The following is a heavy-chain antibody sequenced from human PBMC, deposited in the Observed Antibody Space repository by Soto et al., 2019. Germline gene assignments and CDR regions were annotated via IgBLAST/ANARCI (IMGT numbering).Heavy chain of an antibody. CDR3: AKDRGGYGSGKDYYGMDV. CDR1: GFTFSNYG. CDR2: ISYDGSNK. Sequence: GGSLRLSCAASGFTFSNYGMHWVRQAPGKGLEWVATISYDGSNKYYADSVKGRFTVSRDRSKNTLYLQMNSLIAEDTAVFYCAKDRGGYGSGKDYYGMDVWGQGTTVTVSS. V-gene: IGHV3-30*18. D-gene: IGHD3-10*01. J-gene: IGHJ6*02.